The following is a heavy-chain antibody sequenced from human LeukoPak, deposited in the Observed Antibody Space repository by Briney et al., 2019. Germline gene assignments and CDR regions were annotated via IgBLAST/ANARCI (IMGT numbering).Heavy chain of an antibody. Sequence: GGSLRLACAASGFTFSSYAMHWVRQAPGKGLEYVSAISSNGGSTYYANSVKGRFTISRDNSKNTLYLQMNSLRAEDTAVYYCAELGITMIGGVWGKGTTVTISS. CDR2: ISSNGGST. J-gene: IGHJ6*04. V-gene: IGHV3-64*01. CDR1: GFTFSSYA. CDR3: AELGITMIGGV. D-gene: IGHD3-10*02.